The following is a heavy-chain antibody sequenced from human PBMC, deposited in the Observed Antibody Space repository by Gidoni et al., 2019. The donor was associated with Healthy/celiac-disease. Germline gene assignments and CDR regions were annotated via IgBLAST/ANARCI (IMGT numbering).Heavy chain of an antibody. J-gene: IGHJ4*02. CDR3: ARGEDDFWSGYYGD. CDR2: IKQDGSEK. V-gene: IGHV3-7*01. CDR1: GFTFSSYW. D-gene: IGHD3-3*01. Sequence: EVQLVESGGGLVQPGWSLRRSCAASGFTFSSYWMSWVRQAPGKGLEWVDNIKQDGSEKYYVDSVKGRFTISRDNAKNSLYLQMNSLRAEDTAVYYCARGEDDFWSGYYGDWGQGTLVTVSS.